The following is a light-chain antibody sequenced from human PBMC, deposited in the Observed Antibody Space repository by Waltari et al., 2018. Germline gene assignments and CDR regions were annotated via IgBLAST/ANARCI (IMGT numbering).Light chain of an antibody. CDR3: QNHERLPAV. V-gene: IGKV3-20*01. J-gene: IGKJ1*01. CDR1: QSIGRY. Sequence: EIVLTQSPGTLSLSPGETATLSCRASQSIGRYLVWYQQNPGQTPLLLIYGASSRAAGIPDRFSGSGSGTDFSLTISRLGPEDFAVYYCQNHERLPAVFGQGTKVEIK. CDR2: GAS.